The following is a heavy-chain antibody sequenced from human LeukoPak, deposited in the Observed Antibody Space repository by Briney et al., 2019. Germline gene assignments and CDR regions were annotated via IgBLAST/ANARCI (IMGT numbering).Heavy chain of an antibody. CDR3: AGDRAATQHWVEYDT. CDR1: AFLVSNYY. D-gene: IGHD7-27*01. CDR2: IRDTGET. Sequence: GGSLRLSCAASAFLVSNYYMSWVRQAPGKGLEWGSLIRDTGETFYIDSVKGRFTISRDDSKNTVYLQMKRLRAEDTAVYFCAGDRAATQHWVEYDTWGQGTLVTVSS. J-gene: IGHJ5*02. V-gene: IGHV3-66*03.